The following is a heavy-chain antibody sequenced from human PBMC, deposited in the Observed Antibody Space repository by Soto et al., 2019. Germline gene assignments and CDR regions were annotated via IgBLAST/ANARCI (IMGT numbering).Heavy chain of an antibody. J-gene: IGHJ6*02. CDR2: INPSGGST. CDR1: GYTLTSYY. D-gene: IGHD6-13*01. Sequence: GXSVKVSCEASGYTLTSYYMNWVRQAPGQGLEWMGIINPSGGSTSYAQKFQGRVTMTRDTSTSTVYMELSSLRSEDTAVYYCARGAADGYYYYYGMDVWGQGTTVTGSS. CDR3: ARGAADGYYYYYGMDV. V-gene: IGHV1-46*01.